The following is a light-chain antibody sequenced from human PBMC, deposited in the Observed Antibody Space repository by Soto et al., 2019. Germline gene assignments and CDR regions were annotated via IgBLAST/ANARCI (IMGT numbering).Light chain of an antibody. CDR1: NVGGKS. V-gene: IGLV3-21*02. CDR2: DAR. CDR3: QVWHTITDQYI. J-gene: IGLJ1*01. Sequence: SYELTQPPSVSVAPGQTARITCGGGNVGGKSVQWYQQKPGQAPVLVLYDARDRPSWIPERFSGSNSGDTATLIISSVEAGDEADFYCQVWHTITDQYIFGSGTKVTVL.